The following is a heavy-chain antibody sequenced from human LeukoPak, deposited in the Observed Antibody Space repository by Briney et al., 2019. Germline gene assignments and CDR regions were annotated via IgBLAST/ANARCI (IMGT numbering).Heavy chain of an antibody. CDR1: GGSFSGYY. CDR2: INHSGST. Sequence: SETLSLTCAVYGGSFSGYYWSWIRQPPGKGLEWIGEINHSGSTNYNPSLKSRVTISVDTSKNQFSLKLSSVTAADTAVYYCAYFQNDAFDIWGQGTVVTVSS. V-gene: IGHV4-34*01. J-gene: IGHJ3*02. D-gene: IGHD2/OR15-2a*01. CDR3: AYFQNDAFDI.